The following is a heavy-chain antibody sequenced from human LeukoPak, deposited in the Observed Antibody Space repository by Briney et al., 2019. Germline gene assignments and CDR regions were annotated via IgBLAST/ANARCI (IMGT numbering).Heavy chain of an antibody. CDR1: GGSISSYY. V-gene: IGHV4-4*07. CDR3: ARAGTAVAGTRFDY. Sequence: PSETLSLTCTVSGGSISSYYWSWIRQPAGKGLEWIGRIYTSGSTNYNPSLKSRVTMSGDTSKNQFSLKLSSVTAADTAVYYCARAGTAVAGTRFDYWGQGTLVTVSS. D-gene: IGHD6-19*01. CDR2: IYTSGST. J-gene: IGHJ4*02.